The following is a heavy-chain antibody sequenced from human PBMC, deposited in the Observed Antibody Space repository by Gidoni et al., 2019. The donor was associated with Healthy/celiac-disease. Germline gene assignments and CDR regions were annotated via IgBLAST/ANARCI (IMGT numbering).Heavy chain of an antibody. Sequence: QVQLQESGPGLVKPSQTLSFTCTVSAGSLSSGGYYWSWISQHPGKGLEWIGYIYYSGSTYYNPSLKSLVTISVDTSKNQFSLKLSSVTAADTAVYYCARVGGYGDPIFDYWGQGTLVTVSS. CDR2: IYYSGST. V-gene: IGHV4-31*01. D-gene: IGHD4-17*01. J-gene: IGHJ4*02. CDR3: ARVGGYGDPIFDY. CDR1: AGSLSSGGYY.